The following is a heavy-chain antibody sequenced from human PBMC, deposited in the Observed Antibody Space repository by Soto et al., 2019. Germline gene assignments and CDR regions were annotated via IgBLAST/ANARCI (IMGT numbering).Heavy chain of an antibody. J-gene: IGHJ4*02. CDR2: ISSNGDTT. V-gene: IGHV3-64*01. Sequence: VGSLSLSYAASGLNFSTSAMHWVRQAPGMGLEYVSAISSNGDTTYYANSVKGRFTISRDNSKSTLYLQMGSLRIEDMAVYYCARDGSMRYLDYWGQGALVTVSS. CDR1: GLNFSTSA. CDR3: ARDGSMRYLDY.